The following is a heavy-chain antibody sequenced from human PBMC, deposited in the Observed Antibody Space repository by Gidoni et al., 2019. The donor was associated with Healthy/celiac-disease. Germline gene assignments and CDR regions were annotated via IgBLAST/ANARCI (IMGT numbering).Heavy chain of an antibody. CDR3: ARTYYYGSGSQFLFDY. CDR2: IYYSGST. Sequence: QLQLQESGPGLVKPSETLSLTCTVSGGSISSSSYYWGWIRQPPGKGLEWIGSIYYSGSTYYNPSLKSRVTISVDTSKNQCSLKLSSVTAADTAVYYCARTYYYGSGSQFLFDYWGQGTLVTVSS. J-gene: IGHJ4*02. D-gene: IGHD3-10*01. V-gene: IGHV4-39*01. CDR1: GGSISSSSYY.